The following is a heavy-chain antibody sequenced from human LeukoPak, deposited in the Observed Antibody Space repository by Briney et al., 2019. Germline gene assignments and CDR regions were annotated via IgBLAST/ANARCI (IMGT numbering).Heavy chain of an antibody. CDR2: INPSGGST. D-gene: IGHD3-9*01. V-gene: IGHV1-46*01. CDR3: ARARDYDILTGYGFDP. J-gene: IGHJ5*02. CDR1: GYTFISYY. Sequence: ASVKVSCKASGYTFISYYMHWVRQAPGQGLEWMGIINPSGGSTSYAQKFQGRVTMTRDTSTSTVYMELSSLRSEDTAVYYCARARDYDILTGYGFDPWGQGTLVTVSS.